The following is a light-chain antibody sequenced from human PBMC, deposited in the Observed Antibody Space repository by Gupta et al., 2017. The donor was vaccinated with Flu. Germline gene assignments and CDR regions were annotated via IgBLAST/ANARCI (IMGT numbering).Light chain of an antibody. CDR2: RAS. Sequence: IVLTQSPGPLSLSPGARATLSCRASQSVSSSYLAWYQQKPGQAPRLLIFRASSRATGIPDRFSGSGSGTDFTLKISRVEPDDGEVYYCQQDERYPWTFGQGTKVEI. CDR3: QQDERYPWT. V-gene: IGKV3-20*01. CDR1: QSVSSSY. J-gene: IGKJ1*01.